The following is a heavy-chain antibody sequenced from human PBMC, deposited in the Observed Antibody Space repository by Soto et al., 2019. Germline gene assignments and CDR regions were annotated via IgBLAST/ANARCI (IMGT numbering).Heavy chain of an antibody. J-gene: IGHJ4*02. CDR1: GFTFSSYA. CDR3: AKDTVFWRGYGPFY. D-gene: IGHD3-3*01. CDR2: ISGSGGST. Sequence: GGSLRLSCAASGFTFSSYAMSWVRQAPGKGLEWVSAISGSGGSTYYADSVKGRFTISRDNSKNTLYLQMNSLRAEDTAVYYCAKDTVFWRGYGPFYWGQGLLVTVSS. V-gene: IGHV3-23*01.